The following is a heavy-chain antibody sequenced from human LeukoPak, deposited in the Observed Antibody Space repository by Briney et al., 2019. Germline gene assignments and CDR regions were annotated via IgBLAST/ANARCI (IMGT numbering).Heavy chain of an antibody. D-gene: IGHD3-10*01. CDR1: SGSISIDSHY. CDR2: IYTSGTT. CDR3: TSWSYYGLGSYRDSYYYYMDA. Sequence: SETLSLTCTVSSGSISIDSHYWTWIRQPAGKGLEWIGRIYTSGTTNYNPSLKSRVTMAVDTSKNQFSLKLSSVTAADTAVYYCTSWSYYGLGSYRDSYYYYMDAWGKGTTVTVSS. J-gene: IGHJ6*03. V-gene: IGHV4-61*02.